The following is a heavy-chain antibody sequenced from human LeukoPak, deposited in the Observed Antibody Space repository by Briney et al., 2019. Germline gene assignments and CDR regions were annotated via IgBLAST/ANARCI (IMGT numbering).Heavy chain of an antibody. CDR2: IYYSGGS. Sequence: SQTLSLTCAVSGGSISSGGYSGRWIRQPPGKGLGWIGYIYYSGGSYYNPSLRSRVTISIDRSKNQLSLKLSSVTAADTAVYYCGRTKDTTVIMFDNWGQGTLVTVSS. CDR3: GRTKDTTVIMFDN. J-gene: IGHJ5*02. D-gene: IGHD1-1*01. V-gene: IGHV4-30-2*05. CDR1: GGSISSGGYS.